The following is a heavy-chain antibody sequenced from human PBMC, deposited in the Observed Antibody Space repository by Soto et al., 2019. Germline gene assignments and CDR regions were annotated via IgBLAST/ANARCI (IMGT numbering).Heavy chain of an antibody. V-gene: IGHV1-46*03. D-gene: IGHD3-10*01. CDR2: INPSGDAT. CDR1: GYSVTSYY. CDR3: ASRGPWFGDHWRGHYFDF. Sequence: QVQLVQSGAEVRKPGASVKVSCKASGYSVTSYYIHWVRQAPGQGLEWMGIINPSGDATTYAQRFQGSVTMTRDTSTNTIYMGRSSLTSEDTAIYFCASRGPWFGDHWRGHYFDFWGQGTLVTVSS. J-gene: IGHJ4*02.